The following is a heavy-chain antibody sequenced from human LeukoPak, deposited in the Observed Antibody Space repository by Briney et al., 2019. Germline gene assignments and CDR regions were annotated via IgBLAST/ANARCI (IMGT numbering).Heavy chain of an antibody. Sequence: GGSLRLSCSASGFTFGDYVLIWVRQAPGKGLEWVANIKQDGSEKYYVDSVKGRFTISRDNAKNSLYLQMNSLRAEDTAVYYCAREGGETYYYDSSGYFFWGQGTLVTVSS. CDR2: IKQDGSEK. D-gene: IGHD3-22*01. CDR1: GFTFGDYV. V-gene: IGHV3-7*01. CDR3: AREGGETYYYDSSGYFF. J-gene: IGHJ4*02.